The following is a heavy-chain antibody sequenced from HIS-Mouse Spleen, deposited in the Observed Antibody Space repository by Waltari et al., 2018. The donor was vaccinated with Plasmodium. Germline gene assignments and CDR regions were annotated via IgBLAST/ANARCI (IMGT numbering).Heavy chain of an antibody. V-gene: IGHV3-30*18. J-gene: IGHJ4*02. CDR3: AKDRRSSSWYVDY. CDR1: GFTFSSYG. Sequence: QVQLVESGGGVVQPGRSLRLSCAASGFTFSSYGMHWVRQAPGKGREWVAVISYDGSNKYYADYVKGRFTISRDNSKNTLYLQMNSLRAEDTAVYYCAKDRRSSSWYVDYWGQGTLVTVSS. CDR2: ISYDGSNK. D-gene: IGHD6-13*01.